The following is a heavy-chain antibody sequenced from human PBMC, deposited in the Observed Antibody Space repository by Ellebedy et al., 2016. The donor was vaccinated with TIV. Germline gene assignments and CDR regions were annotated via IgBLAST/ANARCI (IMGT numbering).Heavy chain of an antibody. CDR3: ARHSYTVLRAMDV. Sequence: GESLKISCGASGFTFTGDWMAWVRQAPGKGLEWISYISSASSTIKYVDSVRGRFTISRDDARSTLYLHMNSLRAEDTAIYYCARHSYTVLRAMDVWGRGTTVTVSS. J-gene: IGHJ6*02. D-gene: IGHD3-16*02. CDR1: GFTFTGDW. V-gene: IGHV3-48*04. CDR2: ISSASSTI.